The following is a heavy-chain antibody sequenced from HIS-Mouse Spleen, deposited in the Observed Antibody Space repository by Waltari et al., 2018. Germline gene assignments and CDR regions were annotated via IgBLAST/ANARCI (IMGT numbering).Heavy chain of an antibody. D-gene: IGHD6-13*01. Sequence: QLQLPESGPGLVKPSATLSLTCPVSGGPIITSSYSWGWIRQPPGKGLEWIGSIYYSGSTYYNPSLKSRVTISVDTSKNQFSLKLSSVTAADTAVYYCAREIPYSSSWYDWYFDLWGRGTLVTVSS. CDR2: IYYSGST. V-gene: IGHV4-39*07. CDR1: GGPIITSSYS. CDR3: AREIPYSSSWYDWYFDL. J-gene: IGHJ2*01.